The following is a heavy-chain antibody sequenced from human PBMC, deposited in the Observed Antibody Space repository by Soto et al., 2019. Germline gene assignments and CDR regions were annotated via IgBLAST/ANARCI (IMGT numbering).Heavy chain of an antibody. J-gene: IGHJ6*03. CDR3: ARELGIAARPFCYYYMDV. CDR2: TYYRSKWYN. Sequence: SLSLTCAISGDSVSSNSAACNWIRQSPSRGLEWLGRTYYRSKWYNDYAVSVKSRITINPDTSKNQFSLQLNSVTPEGTAVYYCARELGIAARPFCYYYMDVWGKGTTVTVSS. V-gene: IGHV6-1*01. D-gene: IGHD6-6*01. CDR1: GDSVSSNSAA.